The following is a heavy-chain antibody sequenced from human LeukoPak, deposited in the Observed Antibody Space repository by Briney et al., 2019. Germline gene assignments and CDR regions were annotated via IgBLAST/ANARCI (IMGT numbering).Heavy chain of an antibody. V-gene: IGHV3-23*01. Sequence: PGGSLRLSCAASGFNFITAAMTWVRQAPGKGLEWVSLIGSSGGSTYYADSVKGRFTISRDNSKNTLYLQMNSLRAEDTAVYYCARDSRGYNYGRPPDYWGQGTLVTVSS. J-gene: IGHJ4*02. CDR2: IGSSGGST. CDR3: ARDSRGYNYGRPPDY. D-gene: IGHD5-18*01. CDR1: GFNFITAA.